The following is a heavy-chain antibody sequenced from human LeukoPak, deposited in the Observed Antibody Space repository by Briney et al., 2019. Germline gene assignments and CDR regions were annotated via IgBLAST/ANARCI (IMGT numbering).Heavy chain of an antibody. V-gene: IGHV4-61*02. CDR1: GGSINSGSYY. D-gene: IGHD6-6*01. CDR2: IYTSGST. Sequence: SETLSLTCIVSGGSINSGSYYWSWIRQPGGKGLGWIGRIYTSGSTNYNPSLKSRVTISVDTSKNQFSLRLSSVTAADTAIYYCARDLWYSSSSGDVWGKGTTVTVSS. CDR3: ARDLWYSSSSGDV. J-gene: IGHJ6*04.